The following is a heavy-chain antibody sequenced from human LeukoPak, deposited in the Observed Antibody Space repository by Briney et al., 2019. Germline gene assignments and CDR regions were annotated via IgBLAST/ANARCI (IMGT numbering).Heavy chain of an antibody. D-gene: IGHD4-17*01. CDR1: SGSISTSNYY. J-gene: IGHJ6*03. Sequence: PSEALSLTCTVSSGSISTSNYYWGWVRQPPGKALEWIGNIFYSGSTYYSPSLKSRVTISLDTSRNQFSLKLSSVTAADTAVYYCARGVYGDYEYYYYYMDVWGKGTTVTISS. V-gene: IGHV4-39*07. CDR3: ARGVYGDYEYYYYYMDV. CDR2: IFYSGST.